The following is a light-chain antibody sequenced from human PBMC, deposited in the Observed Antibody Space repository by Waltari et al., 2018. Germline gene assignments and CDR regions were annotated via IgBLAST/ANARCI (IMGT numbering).Light chain of an antibody. CDR2: DAS. CDR1: QSVSVY. V-gene: IGKV3-11*01. CDR3: QQRTDRPPVT. J-gene: IGKJ1*01. Sequence: EVVLTQFPATLSLSPGERATLSCRASQSVSVYLAWYQQKPGQAPRLLISDASDRATGVPARFSGSGSGTDFTLNISSLESEDFAVYYCQQRTDRPPVTFGQGTRVEMK.